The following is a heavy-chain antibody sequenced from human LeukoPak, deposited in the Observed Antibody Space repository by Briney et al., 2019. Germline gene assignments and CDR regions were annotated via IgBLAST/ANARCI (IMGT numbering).Heavy chain of an antibody. CDR1: GFTFRSYA. V-gene: IGHV3-30-3*01. J-gene: IGHJ4*02. Sequence: GSLRLSCAASGFTFRSYAMHWVRQAPGKGLEWVAVISYDGSNKYYADSVKGRFTISRDNSKNTLYLQMNSLRAEDTAVYYCARGYYYDSSGSLGYYWGQGTLVTVSS. CDR2: ISYDGSNK. D-gene: IGHD3-22*01. CDR3: ARGYYYDSSGSLGYY.